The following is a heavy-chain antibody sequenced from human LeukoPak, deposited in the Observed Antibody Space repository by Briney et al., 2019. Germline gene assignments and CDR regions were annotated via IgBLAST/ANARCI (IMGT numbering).Heavy chain of an antibody. D-gene: IGHD5-18*01. Sequence: GGSLRLSCAASGFTFNSYAMHWVRQAPGKGLEWVAVISSDGSNKYYADSVKGRFTISRDNSKNTLYLQMNSLRAEDTAVYYCASAKGVDTAMVTDYWGQGTLATVSS. V-gene: IGHV3-30-3*01. CDR3: ASAKGVDTAMVTDY. CDR2: ISSDGSNK. CDR1: GFTFNSYA. J-gene: IGHJ4*02.